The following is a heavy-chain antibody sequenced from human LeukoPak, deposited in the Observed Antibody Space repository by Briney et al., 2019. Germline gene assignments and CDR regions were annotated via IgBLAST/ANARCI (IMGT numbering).Heavy chain of an antibody. CDR2: IYYSGST. V-gene: IGHV4-39*07. CDR1: GGSISSSSYS. J-gene: IGHJ3*02. D-gene: IGHD4-23*01. Sequence: MPSETLSLTCTVSGGSISSSSYSWGWIRQPPGKGLEWIGSIYYSGSTYYNPSLKSRVTISVDTSKNQFSLKLSSVTAADTAVYYCARGTKRWSYAFDIWGQGTMVTVSS. CDR3: ARGTKRWSYAFDI.